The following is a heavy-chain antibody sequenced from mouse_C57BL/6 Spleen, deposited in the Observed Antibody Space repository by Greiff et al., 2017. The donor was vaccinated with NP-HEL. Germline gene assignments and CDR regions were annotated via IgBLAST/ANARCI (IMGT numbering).Heavy chain of an antibody. Sequence: EVQLVESGGGLVKPGGSLKLSCAASGFTFSSYAMSWVRQTPEKRLEWVAYISSGGDYIYYADTVKGRFTISRDNARNTLYLQMSSLKSEDTAMYYCTRVRITTVGFDYWGQGTTLTVSS. CDR2: ISSGGDYI. V-gene: IGHV5-9-1*02. J-gene: IGHJ2*01. D-gene: IGHD1-1*01. CDR1: GFTFSSYA. CDR3: TRVRITTVGFDY.